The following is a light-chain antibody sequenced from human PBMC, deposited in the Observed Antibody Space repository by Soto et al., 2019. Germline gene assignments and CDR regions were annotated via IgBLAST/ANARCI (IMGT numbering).Light chain of an antibody. CDR1: SSDVGGYNY. Sequence: QSALTQPASVSGSPGQSITISCTGTSSDVGGYNYVSWYQQHPGKAPKLIIYEVSNRPSGVSNRFSGSKSGNTASLTISGLQAADEAADYCSSYTSSSTPYVFGTGTKVTVL. J-gene: IGLJ1*01. CDR2: EVS. CDR3: SSYTSSSTPYV. V-gene: IGLV2-14*01.